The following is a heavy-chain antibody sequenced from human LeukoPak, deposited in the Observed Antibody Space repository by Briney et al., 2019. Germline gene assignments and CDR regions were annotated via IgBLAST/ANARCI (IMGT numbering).Heavy chain of an antibody. CDR1: GGSFSGYY. CDR3: AREGVYYDILAAYYRPYYFDF. CDR2: INHSGST. D-gene: IGHD3-9*01. V-gene: IGHV4-34*01. Sequence: PSETLSLTCAVSGGSFSGYYCSWIRQPPGKGLEWIGEINHSGSTNHNPSLKSRVSISIDTSKNQFSLKLSSVTAADTAVYYCAREGVYYDILAAYYRPYYFDFWGQGTLVTVYS. J-gene: IGHJ4*02.